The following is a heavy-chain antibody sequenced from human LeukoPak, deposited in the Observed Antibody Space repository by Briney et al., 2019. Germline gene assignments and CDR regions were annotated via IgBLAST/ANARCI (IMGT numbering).Heavy chain of an antibody. CDR3: ARGVDFYYMDV. CDR2: ISSSGSTI. Sequence: GRSLRLSCAASGFTFSSYGMHWVRQAPGKGLEWVSYISSSGSTIYYADSVKGRFTISRDNAKNSLYLQMNSLRAEDTAVYYCARGVDFYYMDVWGKGTTVTVSS. CDR1: GFTFSSYG. D-gene: IGHD2-2*01. V-gene: IGHV3-48*04. J-gene: IGHJ6*03.